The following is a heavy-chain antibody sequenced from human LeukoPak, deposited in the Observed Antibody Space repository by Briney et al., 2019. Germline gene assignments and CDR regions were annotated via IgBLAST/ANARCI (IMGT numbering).Heavy chain of an antibody. CDR1: GFTFSSYS. CDR3: AREGYCSGGSCWEFYYYYYMDV. Sequence: VGSLRLSCAASGFTFSSYSMNWVRQAPGKGREWVSSISSSSSYIYYADSVKGRFTISRDNAKNSLYLQMNSLRAEDTAVYYCAREGYCSGGSCWEFYYYYYMDVWGKGTTVTVSS. D-gene: IGHD2-15*01. CDR2: ISSSSSYI. J-gene: IGHJ6*03. V-gene: IGHV3-21*01.